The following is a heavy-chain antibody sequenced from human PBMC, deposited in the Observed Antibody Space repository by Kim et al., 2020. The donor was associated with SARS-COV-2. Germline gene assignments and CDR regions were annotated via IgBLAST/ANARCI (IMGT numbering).Heavy chain of an antibody. Sequence: SETLSLTCAVSGGSFSGYYWSWIRQPPGKGLEWIGEINHSGSTNYNPSLKSRVTISVDTSKNQFSLKLSSVTAADTAVYYCASTEWSEVDYWGQGTLVTVSS. V-gene: IGHV4-34*01. CDR1: GGSFSGYY. J-gene: IGHJ4*02. CDR2: INHSGST. CDR3: ASTEWSEVDY. D-gene: IGHD3-3*01.